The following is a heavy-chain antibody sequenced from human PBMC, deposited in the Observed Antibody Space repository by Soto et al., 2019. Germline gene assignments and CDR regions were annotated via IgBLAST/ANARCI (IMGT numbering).Heavy chain of an antibody. V-gene: IGHV3-7*01. Sequence: GGSLRLSCGASGITFSRCLMSWVRQAPGKGLEWVASISQDGTDTDYVDSVKGRFAISRDNPKNSLYLQMNSLQADDTAVYYCARDPLSYGDYAQTYWYFDLWGRGTRVTVSS. CDR3: ARDPLSYGDYAQTYWYFDL. CDR2: ISQDGTDT. CDR1: GITFSRCL. J-gene: IGHJ2*01. D-gene: IGHD4-17*01.